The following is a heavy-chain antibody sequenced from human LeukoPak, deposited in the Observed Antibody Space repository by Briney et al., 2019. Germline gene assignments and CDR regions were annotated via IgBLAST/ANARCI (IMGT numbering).Heavy chain of an antibody. CDR3: ARVAAPRGVTLRYYYMDV. CDR1: GGSISSYY. CDR2: IYTSGST. Sequence: SETLSLTCTVSGGSISSYYRSWIRQPAGKGLEWIGRIYTSGSTNYNPSLKSRVTMSVDTSKNQFSLKLSSVTAADTAVYYCARVAAPRGVTLRYYYMDVWGKGTTVTVSS. V-gene: IGHV4-4*07. D-gene: IGHD3-10*01. J-gene: IGHJ6*03.